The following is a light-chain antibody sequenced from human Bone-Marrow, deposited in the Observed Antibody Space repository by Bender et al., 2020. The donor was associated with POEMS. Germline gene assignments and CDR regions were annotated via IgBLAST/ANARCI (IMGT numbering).Light chain of an antibody. CDR2: YDD. J-gene: IGLJ3*02. CDR3: SAWDDSLSGWV. Sequence: QSILTQPPAASGTPGGTVTISCSGSSSNIGNHGVNWYQQLPGEAPKLLIYYDDLLTPGVSDRFSASKSGTAASLAISELQSEDEALYYCSAWDDSLSGWVFGGGTKLTVL. V-gene: IGLV1-36*01. CDR1: SSNIGNHG.